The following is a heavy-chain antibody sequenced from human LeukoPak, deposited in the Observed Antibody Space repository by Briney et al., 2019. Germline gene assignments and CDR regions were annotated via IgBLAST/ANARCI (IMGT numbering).Heavy chain of an antibody. Sequence: SQTLSLTCTVSGDSISSGSHYWSWIRQPAGKGLEWIGRIYTSGSTNYNPSLKSRVTISVDTSKNQFSLKLSSVTAADTAVYYCAGHYYDSSGYYYYCGMDVWGQGTTVTVSS. CDR2: IYTSGST. D-gene: IGHD3-22*01. V-gene: IGHV4-61*02. J-gene: IGHJ6*02. CDR1: GDSISSGSHY. CDR3: AGHYYDSSGYYYYCGMDV.